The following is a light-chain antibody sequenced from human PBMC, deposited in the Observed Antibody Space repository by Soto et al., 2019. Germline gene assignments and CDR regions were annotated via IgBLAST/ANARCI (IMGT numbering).Light chain of an antibody. CDR3: QQYYSTPLT. CDR2: WAS. J-gene: IGKJ4*01. CDR1: QSVLYSSNNKNY. Sequence: DILITQSPYSLAVSLGERATIHFKSSQSVLYSSNNKNYLAWYQQKPGQPPKLXIYWASTRESGVPDRFSGSGSGTDFTLTISSLQAEDVAVYYCQQYYSTPLTFGGGTKVDIK. V-gene: IGKV4-1*01.